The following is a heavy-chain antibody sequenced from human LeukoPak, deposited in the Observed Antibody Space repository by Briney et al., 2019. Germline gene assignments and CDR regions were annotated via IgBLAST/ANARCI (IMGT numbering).Heavy chain of an antibody. D-gene: IGHD6-13*01. CDR3: ARDFRPVVGAAGTFDY. CDR2: ISYDGSNK. J-gene: IGHJ4*02. Sequence: PGRSLRLSCAASGFTFSTYAMHWVRQAPGKGLEWVALISYDGSNKYYADSVKGRFTISRDNSKNTLYLQMDSLRAEDTAVYYCARDFRPVVGAAGTFDYWGQGTLVTVSS. CDR1: GFTFSTYA. V-gene: IGHV3-30*04.